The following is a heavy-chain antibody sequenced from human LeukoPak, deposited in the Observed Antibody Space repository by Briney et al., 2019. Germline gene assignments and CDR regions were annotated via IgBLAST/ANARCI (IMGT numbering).Heavy chain of an antibody. D-gene: IGHD2-2*01. CDR1: GYTFTGYY. Sequence: ASVKVSCKASGYTFTGYYMHWVRQAPGQGLEWMGWINPNSGGTNYAQKFQGRVTMTRDTSISTAYMELSRLRSDDTAVYYCASPYCSSTSCYEDAFDIWGQGTMVTVSS. CDR3: ASPYCSSTSCYEDAFDI. J-gene: IGHJ3*02. V-gene: IGHV1-2*02. CDR2: INPNSGGT.